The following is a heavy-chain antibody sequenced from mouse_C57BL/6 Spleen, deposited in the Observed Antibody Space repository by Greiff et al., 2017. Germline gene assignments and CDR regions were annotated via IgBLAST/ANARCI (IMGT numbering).Heavy chain of an antibody. V-gene: IGHV1-69*01. J-gene: IGHJ3*01. Sequence: QVQLQQPGAELVMPGASVKLSCKASGYTFTSYWMHWVKQRPGQGLEWIGEIDPSDSYTNYNQKFKGKSTLTVYKSSSTAYMQLSSLTSEDSAVYYCARSDDGTFAYWGQGTLVTVSA. D-gene: IGHD2-3*01. CDR3: ARSDDGTFAY. CDR2: IDPSDSYT. CDR1: GYTFTSYW.